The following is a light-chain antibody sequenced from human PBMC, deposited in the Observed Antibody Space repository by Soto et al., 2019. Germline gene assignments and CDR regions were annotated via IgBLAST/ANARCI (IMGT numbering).Light chain of an antibody. J-gene: IGKJ2*01. CDR1: HSISSW. Sequence: DIQMTQSPSTLSASVGDRVTITCRSSHSISSWLAWYQQKPGKAPKLLIYDASSLESGVPSRFSGSGSGTEFSLTISSLQPDDFANYYCQQYNSYSYNFGQGTKLEIK. CDR3: QQYNSYSYN. CDR2: DAS. V-gene: IGKV1-5*01.